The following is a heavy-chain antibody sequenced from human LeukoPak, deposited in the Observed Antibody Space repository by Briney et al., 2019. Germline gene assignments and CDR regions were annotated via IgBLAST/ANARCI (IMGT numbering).Heavy chain of an antibody. CDR3: AKDGPPELRYFDWLNYYYYYMDV. J-gene: IGHJ6*03. CDR2: ISGSGGST. V-gene: IGHV3-23*01. D-gene: IGHD3-9*01. Sequence: GGSLRLSCAASGFTFSSYGMSWVRQAPGKGLEWVSAISGSGGSTYYADSVKGRFTISRDNSKNTLYLQMNSLRAEDTAVYYCAKDGPPELRYFDWLNYYYYYMDVWGKGTTVTVSS. CDR1: GFTFSSYG.